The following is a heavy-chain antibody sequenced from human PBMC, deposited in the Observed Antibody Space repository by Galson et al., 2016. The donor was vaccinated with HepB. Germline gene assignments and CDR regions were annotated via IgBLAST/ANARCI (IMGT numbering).Heavy chain of an antibody. J-gene: IGHJ4*02. V-gene: IGHV3-53*05. CDR3: ARGLVGSTTAFDS. CDR1: GLTVTRSY. D-gene: IGHD1-26*01. CDR2: IYSGGAT. Sequence: SLRLSCAASGLTVTRSYMSWVRQAPGQGLEWVSVIYSGGATYYTDSVRGRFTISRDDSKNTLFLQMDSLRPKDTAAYYCARGLVGSTTAFDSWGQGTLVAVSS.